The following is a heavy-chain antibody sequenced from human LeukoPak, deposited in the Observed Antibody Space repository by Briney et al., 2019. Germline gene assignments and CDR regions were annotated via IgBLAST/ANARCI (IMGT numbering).Heavy chain of an antibody. V-gene: IGHV3-48*04. D-gene: IGHD5-24*01. CDR1: GFTFSFSSYS. CDR3: ARALRDGYINDAFDI. CDR2: ISSSTSTT. J-gene: IGHJ3*02. Sequence: GGSLRLSCAASGFTFSFSSYSMNCVRQAPGKGLECVSYISSSTSTTYYADSVKGRLTISRDNAKNSLYLQMNSLRAEDTAVYYCARALRDGYINDAFDIWGQGTMVTASS.